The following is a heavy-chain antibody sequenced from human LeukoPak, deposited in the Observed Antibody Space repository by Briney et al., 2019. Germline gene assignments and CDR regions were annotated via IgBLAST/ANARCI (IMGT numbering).Heavy chain of an antibody. V-gene: IGHV4-4*07. CDR1: GGSISSYY. J-gene: IGHJ5*02. CDR2: IYTSGST. CDR3: AREPTQPSRWFDP. Sequence: KPSETLSLTCTVSGGSISSYYWSWIRQPAGKGLEWIGRIYTSGSTNYNPSFKSRVTMSIDTSKNQFSLNLTSVTAADTAVYYCAREPTQPSRWFDPWGQGTLVTVSS. D-gene: IGHD6-13*01.